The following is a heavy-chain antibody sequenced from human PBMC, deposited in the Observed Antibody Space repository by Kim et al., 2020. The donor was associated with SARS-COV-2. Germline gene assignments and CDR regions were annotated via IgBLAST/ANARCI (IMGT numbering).Heavy chain of an antibody. J-gene: IGHJ4*02. Sequence: SETLSLTCAVYGGSFSAYYWSWIRQPPGKGLEWIGEINHSGSTNYNPSLKSRVTISVDTSKNQFSLKLSSVTAADTAVYYCARINWGLASNTDYWGQGTLVTVSS. CDR3: ARINWGLASNTDY. V-gene: IGHV4-34*01. CDR1: GGSFSAYY. D-gene: IGHD7-27*01. CDR2: INHSGST.